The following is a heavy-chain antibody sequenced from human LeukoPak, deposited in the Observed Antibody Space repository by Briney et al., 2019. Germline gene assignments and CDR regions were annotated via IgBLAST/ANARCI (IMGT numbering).Heavy chain of an antibody. CDR2: IYYSGST. J-gene: IGHJ4*02. CDR1: GGSISSSSYY. CDR3: ARERRSATLDY. Sequence: SETLSLTCTVYGGSISSSSYYWGWIRQPPGKGLEWIGSIYYSGSTYYNPSLKSRVTISVDTSKNQFSLKLSSVTAADTAVYYCARERRSATLDYWGQGTLVTVSS. D-gene: IGHD2-15*01. V-gene: IGHV4-39*07.